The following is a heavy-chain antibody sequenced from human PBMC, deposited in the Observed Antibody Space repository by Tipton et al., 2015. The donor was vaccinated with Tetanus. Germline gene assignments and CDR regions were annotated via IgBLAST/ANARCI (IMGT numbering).Heavy chain of an antibody. J-gene: IGHJ3*02. CDR3: AKDIGDIVVVPTAPAFDI. V-gene: IGHV3-9*01. Sequence: SLRLSCAASGFTFDDYAMHWVRQAPGKGLEWVSGISWNVGSIGYADSVKGRFTISRDNAKNSLYLQMSSLRAEDTAFHYCAKDIGDIVVVPTAPAFDIWGQGTMVTVSS. CDR1: GFTFDDYA. D-gene: IGHD2-2*01. CDR2: ISWNVGSI.